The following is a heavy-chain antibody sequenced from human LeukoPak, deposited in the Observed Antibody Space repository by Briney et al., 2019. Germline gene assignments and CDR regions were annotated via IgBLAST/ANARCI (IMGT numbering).Heavy chain of an antibody. CDR1: GFTFSSYG. J-gene: IGHJ3*02. CDR2: ISGSGGST. D-gene: IGHD3-22*01. Sequence: GGSLRLSCAASGFTFSSYGMSWVRQAPGKGLEWVSAISGSGGSTYYADSVKGRFTISRDNSKNMLYLQMHSLRAEDTAVYYCAKENDSSEIRRDFCGFDIWGQGTMVTVSS. V-gene: IGHV3-23*01. CDR3: AKENDSSEIRRDFCGFDI.